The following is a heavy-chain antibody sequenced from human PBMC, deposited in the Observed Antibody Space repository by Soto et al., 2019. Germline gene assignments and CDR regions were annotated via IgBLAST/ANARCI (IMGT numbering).Heavy chain of an antibody. CDR1: GGSFSGYY. J-gene: IGHJ4*02. Sequence: PSETLSLTCAVYGGSFSGYYWSWIRQPPGKGLEWIGEINHSGSTNYNPSLKSRVTISVDTSKNQFSLKLSSVTAADTAVYYCARRHPYGSGSYYAYWGQGTLVTVSS. CDR2: INHSGST. V-gene: IGHV4-34*01. CDR3: ARRHPYGSGSYYAY. D-gene: IGHD3-10*01.